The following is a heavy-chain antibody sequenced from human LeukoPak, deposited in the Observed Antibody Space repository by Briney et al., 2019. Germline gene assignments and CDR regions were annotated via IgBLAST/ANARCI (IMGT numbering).Heavy chain of an antibody. CDR1: EFTFSVYG. Sequence: GKSLSLSCADSEFTFSVYGMHWVRQGPGKGKEWVALISHDGGNKNYTDSVKGRFTISRDNSKNTVYLQMNSLRPEDTAVYYCAKPRDGYYFDYWGQGTLVTVSS. J-gene: IGHJ4*02. CDR3: AKPRDGYYFDY. V-gene: IGHV3-30*18. CDR2: ISHDGGNK. D-gene: IGHD3-3*01.